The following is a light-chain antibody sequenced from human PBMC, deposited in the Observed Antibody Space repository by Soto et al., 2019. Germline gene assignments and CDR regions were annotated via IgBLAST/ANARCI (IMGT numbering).Light chain of an antibody. CDR2: GSS. CDR3: QQYGSSPIT. Sequence: EIVLTQSPGTLSLSPGERATLSCRASQSITSSYLAWYQQKPGQAPRLLIYGSSSRATGIADRFSGSGSGTDFTLTISRLEPEDFAVYYCQQYGSSPITFGQGTRLEIK. V-gene: IGKV3-20*01. CDR1: QSITSSY. J-gene: IGKJ5*01.